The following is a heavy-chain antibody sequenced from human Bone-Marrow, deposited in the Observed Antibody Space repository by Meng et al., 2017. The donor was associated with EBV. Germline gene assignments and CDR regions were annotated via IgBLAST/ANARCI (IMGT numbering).Heavy chain of an antibody. CDR3: ASIIDEYSGYDSPPFAF. Sequence: QWKLVQSGARVKKLGSSGKGTCKTHGGTFRGDAISWVRQAPGQGLEWMGGLIPMSDAPHYAQKFQGRVTITADESTSTHYMDLSGLRSEDTAVYYCASIIDEYSGYDSPPFAFWGQGTLVTVSS. CDR2: LIPMSDAP. J-gene: IGHJ4*02. D-gene: IGHD5-12*01. CDR1: GGTFRGDA. V-gene: IGHV1-69*01.